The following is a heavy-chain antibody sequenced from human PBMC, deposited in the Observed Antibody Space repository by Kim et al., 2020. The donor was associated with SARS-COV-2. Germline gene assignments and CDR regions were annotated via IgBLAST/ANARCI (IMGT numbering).Heavy chain of an antibody. Sequence: GGSLRLSCAASGFIFNIYGIHWFRQPPGKGLEWVATLRYPGVYKFYRESVQGRFTISRDTSTNMVDLQMNSLRAEDTGMYYCARDQQERISGPYF. CDR3: ARDQQERISGPYF. CDR2: LRYPGVYK. V-gene: IGHV3-30*02. J-gene: IGHJ1*01. D-gene: IGHD6-13*01. CDR1: GFIFNIYG.